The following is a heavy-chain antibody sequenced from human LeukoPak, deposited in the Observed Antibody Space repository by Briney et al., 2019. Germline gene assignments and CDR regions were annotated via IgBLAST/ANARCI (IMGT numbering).Heavy chain of an antibody. CDR2: ISSSGDTT. CDR1: GFTFSSYA. V-gene: IGHV3-23*01. J-gene: IGHJ4*02. CDR3: EKGFNWNYPHYFDY. D-gene: IGHD1-7*01. Sequence: GGSLRLSFAASGFTFSSYAMNWVPPAPGEGPEWVSTISSSGDTTYYADSVKGGFTISRDSSKNTLHLQMNSLRADDTAVYYCEKGFNWNYPHYFDYWGQGTLVTVSS.